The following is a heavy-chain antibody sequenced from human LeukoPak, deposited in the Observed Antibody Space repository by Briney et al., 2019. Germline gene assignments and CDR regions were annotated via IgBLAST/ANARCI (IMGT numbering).Heavy chain of an antibody. J-gene: IGHJ4*02. CDR1: GFTFSSYG. V-gene: IGHV3-33*01. CDR2: IWYDGSNK. CDR3: ARAYPYYDFWSRFPLFDY. Sequence: GGSLRLSCAASGFTFSSYGMPWVRQAPGKGLEWVAVIWYDGSNKYYADSVKGRFTISRDNSKNTLYLQMNSLRAEDTAVYYCARAYPYYDFWSRFPLFDYWGQGTLVTVSS. D-gene: IGHD3-3*01.